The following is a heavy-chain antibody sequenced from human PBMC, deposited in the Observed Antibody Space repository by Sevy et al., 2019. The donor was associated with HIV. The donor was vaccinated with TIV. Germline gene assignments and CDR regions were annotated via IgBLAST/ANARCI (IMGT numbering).Heavy chain of an antibody. D-gene: IGHD3-10*01. CDR3: ARDSPITMVRGPPGAFDI. CDR2: ISSSSSTI. CDR1: GFTFSSYS. J-gene: IGHJ3*02. V-gene: IGHV3-48*02. Sequence: GGSLRLSCAASGFTFSSYSMNWVRQAPGKGLEWVSYISSSSSTIYDADSVKGRFTISRDNAKNSLYLQMNSLRDEDTAVYYCARDSPITMVRGPPGAFDIWGQGTMVTVSS.